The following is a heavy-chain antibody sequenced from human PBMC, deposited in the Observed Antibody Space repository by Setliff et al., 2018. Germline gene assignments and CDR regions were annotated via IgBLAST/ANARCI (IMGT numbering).Heavy chain of an antibody. V-gene: IGHV4-39*01. CDR2: IYYSGST. J-gene: IGHJ3*02. CDR3: ARRRLYSSSWFEGAFDI. D-gene: IGHD6-13*01. CDR1: GGSISSSSYY. Sequence: KPSETLSLTCTVSGGSISSSSYYWGWIRQPPGKGLEWIGSIYYSGSTYYNPSLKSRVTISVDTSKNQFSLKLSSVTAADTAVYYCARRRLYSSSWFEGAFDIWGQGTMGT.